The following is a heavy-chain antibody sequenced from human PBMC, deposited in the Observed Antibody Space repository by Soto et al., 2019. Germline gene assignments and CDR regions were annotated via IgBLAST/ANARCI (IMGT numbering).Heavy chain of an antibody. CDR3: TKSRRTDAERYSFDY. CDR2: ISHSGST. V-gene: IGHV4-38-2*01. D-gene: IGHD3-9*01. CDR1: GYSISSGYY. J-gene: IGHJ4*02. Sequence: PSETLSLTGAVCGYSISSGYYWGWIRQPPGKGLEWIGNISHSGSTYYNPYLKRRVTISVDTSNNQFSLKLSYVTPADTVVYFCTKSRRTDAERYSFDYWGQGAPVTVSS.